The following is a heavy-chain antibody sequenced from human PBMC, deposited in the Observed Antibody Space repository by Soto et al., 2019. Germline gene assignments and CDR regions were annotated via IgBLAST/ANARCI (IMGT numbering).Heavy chain of an antibody. CDR2: ISSSGNTI. V-gene: IGHV3-48*03. CDR3: ARDWWISDFSYYYGMDV. J-gene: IGHJ6*02. D-gene: IGHD2-15*01. CDR1: GFTFSSYE. Sequence: GGSLRLSCAASGFTFSSYEMNWVRQAPGKGLEWVSYISSSGNTIHYADSVQGRFTIPRDNAKNSLFLQMNSLRADDTAVYYCARDWWISDFSYYYGMDVWGQGTTVTVSS.